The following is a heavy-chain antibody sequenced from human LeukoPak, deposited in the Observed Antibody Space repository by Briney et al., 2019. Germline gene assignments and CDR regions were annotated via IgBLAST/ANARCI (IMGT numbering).Heavy chain of an antibody. D-gene: IGHD1-26*01. Sequence: GGSLRLSCAASGFTFTNAWMHWVRQAPGKGLEWVGRIMSKKDGESEHYGEPVKGRFTIARDDSKNTLYLQMSSLKTEDTAVYYCARGAPGGTYLDYWGQGTLVTAPS. J-gene: IGHJ4*02. CDR1: GFTFTNAW. V-gene: IGHV3-15*01. CDR2: IMSKKDGESE. CDR3: ARGAPGGTYLDY.